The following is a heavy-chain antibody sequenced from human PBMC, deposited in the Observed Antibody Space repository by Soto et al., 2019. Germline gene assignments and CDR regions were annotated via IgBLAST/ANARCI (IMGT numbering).Heavy chain of an antibody. Sequence: GGALRLYCVASGFPFSSYVMSWVRQAPGKGLEWVSGISGGGSNTFYADYVKGRFTISRDNSKNTLLLQMNSLGAEDTAVYYCAKDSNKYSSSLRGRYFDYWGQGIGVTVSS. CDR3: AKDSNKYSSSLRGRYFDY. CDR2: ISGGGSNT. J-gene: IGHJ4*02. V-gene: IGHV3-23*01. CDR1: GFPFSSYV. D-gene: IGHD4-4*01.